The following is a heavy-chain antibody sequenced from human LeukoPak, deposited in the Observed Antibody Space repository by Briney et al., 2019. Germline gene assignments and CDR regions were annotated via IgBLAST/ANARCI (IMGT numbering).Heavy chain of an antibody. D-gene: IGHD4-11*01. V-gene: IGHV3-33*06. CDR1: GFTYSHYG. CDR3: AKDAQRGFDYSNSLES. Sequence: GASLRLSCAASGFTYSHYGMHWVRQAPGKGLEWVAVIWSDGTQKYYGDAVMGRFTISRDNSMKTLFLQMNSLRGDDTAVYYCAKDAQRGFDYSNSLESWGQGTLVTVSS. CDR2: IWSDGTQK. J-gene: IGHJ5*01.